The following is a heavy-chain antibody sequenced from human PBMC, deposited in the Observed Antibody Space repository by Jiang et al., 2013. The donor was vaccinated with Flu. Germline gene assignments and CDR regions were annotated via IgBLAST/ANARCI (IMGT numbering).Heavy chain of an antibody. V-gene: IGHV4-59*08. D-gene: IGHD1-26*01. Sequence: PGLVKPSETLSLTCTVSGGSISSYYWSWIRQPPGKGLEWIGYIYYSGSTNYNPSLKSRVTISVDTSKNQFSLKLSSVTAADTAVYYCARVNWDRIANFDCWGQGTLVTVSS. CDR2: IYYSGST. CDR3: ARVNWDRIANFDC. CDR1: GGSISSYY. J-gene: IGHJ4*02.